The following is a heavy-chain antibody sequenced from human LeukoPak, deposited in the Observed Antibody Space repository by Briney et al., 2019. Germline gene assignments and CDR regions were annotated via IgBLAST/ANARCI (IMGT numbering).Heavy chain of an antibody. V-gene: IGHV4-34*01. D-gene: IGHD1-26*01. J-gene: IGHJ4*02. CDR2: INHSGST. Sequence: SETLSLTCAVYGGSFSGYYWSWIRQPPGKGLEWIGEINHSGSTNYNPSLKSRVTISVDTSKNQFSLKLSSVTAADTAVYYCARGWGYFDYWGQGTLVTVSS. CDR1: GGSFSGYY. CDR3: ARGWGYFDY.